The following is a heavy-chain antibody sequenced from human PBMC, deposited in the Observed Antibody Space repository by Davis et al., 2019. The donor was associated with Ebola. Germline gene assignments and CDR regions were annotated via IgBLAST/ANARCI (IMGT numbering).Heavy chain of an antibody. Sequence: SVKVSCKASGYTFTSYGINWVRQAPGQGLEWMGGIIPIFGTATYAQKFQGRVTITADESTSTAYMELSSLRSEDTAVYYCARDLRAGVVVPAGPNYYYYNGLDVWGQGTTVTVSS. CDR3: ARDLRAGVVVPAGPNYYYYNGLDV. D-gene: IGHD2-2*01. CDR2: IIPIFGTA. V-gene: IGHV1-69*13. CDR1: GYTFTSYG. J-gene: IGHJ6*02.